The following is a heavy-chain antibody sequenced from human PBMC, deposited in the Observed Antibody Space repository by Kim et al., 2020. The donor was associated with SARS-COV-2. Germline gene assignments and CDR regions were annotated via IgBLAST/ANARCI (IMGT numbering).Heavy chain of an antibody. CDR1: GYSFTSYW. D-gene: IGHD3-10*01. CDR2: IYPGDSDT. V-gene: IGHV5-51*01. J-gene: IGHJ5*02. Sequence: GESLKISCKGSGYSFTSYWIGWVRQMPGKGLEWMGIIYPGDSDTRYSPSFQGQVTISADKSISTAYLQWSSLKASDTAMYYCARQGFGESPGVWFDPWGQGTLVTVSS. CDR3: ARQGFGESPGVWFDP.